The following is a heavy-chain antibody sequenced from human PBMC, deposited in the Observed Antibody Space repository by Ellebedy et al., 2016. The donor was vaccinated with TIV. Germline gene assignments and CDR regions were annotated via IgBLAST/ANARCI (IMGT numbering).Heavy chain of an antibody. CDR3: ARILGYCSGSSCYFRN. D-gene: IGHD2-15*01. CDR2: ISGTGYTI. Sequence: GESLKISCTASASTFSDYYMTWIRQAPGKGLEWISYISGTGYTISYADSVKGRFTVARDNAKNSLYLQMNSLRAEDTAVYYCARILGYCSGSSCYFRNWGQGTLVTVSS. CDR1: ASTFSDYY. J-gene: IGHJ4*02. V-gene: IGHV3-11*01.